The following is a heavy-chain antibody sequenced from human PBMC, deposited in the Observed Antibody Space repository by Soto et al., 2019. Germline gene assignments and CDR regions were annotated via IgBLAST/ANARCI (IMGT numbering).Heavy chain of an antibody. CDR1: GYIFVNYG. Sequence: QVQLVQSGDEVKKPGASVKVSCKASGYIFVNYGIAWVRQAPGQGLEWMGWISPYTGNTHSATKVQGRLTMTTDTCXSTAYRDLGSRTSDDTAVYYCGMVDNYVTPTPQDVWGQGTTVTVSS. J-gene: IGHJ6*02. D-gene: IGHD3-16*01. CDR2: ISPYTGNT. CDR3: GMVDNYVTPTPQDV. V-gene: IGHV1-18*01.